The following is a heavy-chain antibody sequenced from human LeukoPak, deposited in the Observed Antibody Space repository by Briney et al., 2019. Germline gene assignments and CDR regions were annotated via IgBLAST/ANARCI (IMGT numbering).Heavy chain of an antibody. D-gene: IGHD3-3*01. CDR2: ISGSGGST. V-gene: IGHV3-23*01. Sequence: GGSLRLSCAASGFTFSSYAMSWVRQAPGKGLEWVSAISGSGGSTYYADSVKGRFTISRDNSKNTLYLQMNNLRGEDTAIYYCVKYLQNVLAVFDPWGQGTLVTVPS. J-gene: IGHJ5*02. CDR1: GFTFSSYA. CDR3: VKYLQNVLAVFDP.